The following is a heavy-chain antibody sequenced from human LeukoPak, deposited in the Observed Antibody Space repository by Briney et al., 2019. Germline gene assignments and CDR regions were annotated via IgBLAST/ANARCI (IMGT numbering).Heavy chain of an antibody. CDR1: GFTFEDYA. CDR2: ISGSGIST. V-gene: IGHV3-23*01. J-gene: IGHJ4*02. D-gene: IGHD1-26*01. CDR3: AKDQWSFSYFDY. Sequence: GGSLRLSCAVSGFTFEDYAMHWVRQVPGKGLEWVSDISGSGISTYYADSVKGRFTISRDNSKNTLYLQMNSLRAEDTAVYYCAKDQWSFSYFDYWGQGTLVTVSS.